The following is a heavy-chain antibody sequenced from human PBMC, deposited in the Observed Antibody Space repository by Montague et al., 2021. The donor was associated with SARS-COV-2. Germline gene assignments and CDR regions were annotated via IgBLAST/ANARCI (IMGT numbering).Heavy chain of an antibody. CDR2: IYYSGST. J-gene: IGHJ3*02. CDR1: GGYISSYY. D-gene: IGHD3-9*01. Sequence: SETLSLTCTVSGGYISSYYWSWIRQPPGKGLEWIGYIYYSGSTNYNPSLKSRVTISVDTSKNQFSLKLSSVTAADTAVYYCARTYYDILTGYYNRGAFDIWCQGTMVAVSS. V-gene: IGHV4-59*08. CDR3: ARTYYDILTGYYNRGAFDI.